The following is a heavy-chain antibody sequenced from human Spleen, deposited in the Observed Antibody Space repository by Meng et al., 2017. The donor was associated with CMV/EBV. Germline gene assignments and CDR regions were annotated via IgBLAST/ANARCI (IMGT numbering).Heavy chain of an antibody. CDR2: IRYDGSNK. V-gene: IGHV3-30*02. CDR3: AKDYSSSWYLDY. Sequence: GESLKISCAASGFTFSSYGMHWVRQAPGKGLEWVAFIRYDGSNKYYADSVKGRFTISRDNSKNTLYLQMNSLRAEDTAVYYCAKDYSSSWYLDYWGQGTLVTVSS. J-gene: IGHJ4*02. D-gene: IGHD6-13*01. CDR1: GFTFSSYG.